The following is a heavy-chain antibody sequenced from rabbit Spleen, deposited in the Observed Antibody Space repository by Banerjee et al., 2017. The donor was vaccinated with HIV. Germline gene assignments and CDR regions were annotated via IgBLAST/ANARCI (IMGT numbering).Heavy chain of an antibody. CDR1: GVSLNDKDV. CDR3: ARDLLGVIGWNFYL. Sequence: QEQLEESGGDLVKPGASLTLTCKASGVSLNDKDVMCWVRQAPGKGLEWIACINAATAKPVYATWAKGRFTISRTSSTTVTLRMTSLTAADRATYFCARDLLGVIGWNFYLWGPGTLVTVS. J-gene: IGHJ4*01. V-gene: IGHV1S45*01. CDR2: INAATAKP. D-gene: IGHD1-1*01.